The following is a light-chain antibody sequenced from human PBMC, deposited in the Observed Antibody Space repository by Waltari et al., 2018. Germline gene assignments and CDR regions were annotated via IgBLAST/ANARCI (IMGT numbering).Light chain of an antibody. V-gene: IGLV2-14*01. CDR2: EVR. CDR3: SAYRGSSALV. J-gene: IGLJ1*01. Sequence: QSALTQPASVSGSPAQSITISCTGTSSDVGAYNYVSWFQQHPGKAPKLLIYEVRNRPSGVSSRVSASRSGNTASLTISGLQAEDEADYYCSAYRGSSALVFGTGTKVTVL. CDR1: SSDVGAYNY.